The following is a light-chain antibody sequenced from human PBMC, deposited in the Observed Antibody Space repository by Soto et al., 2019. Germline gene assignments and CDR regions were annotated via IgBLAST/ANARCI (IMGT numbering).Light chain of an antibody. J-gene: IGKJ1*01. Sequence: QLTQSPSSLSASVGDRVTITCRASQSISTYLNWYQQKPGKAPKLLIYAASTLQSGVPSRFSGSGSGTDFTLTISCLQSEDFATYYCQQYYSFPRTFGQGTKVDIK. V-gene: IGKV1-39*01. CDR2: AAS. CDR3: QQYYSFPRT. CDR1: QSISTY.